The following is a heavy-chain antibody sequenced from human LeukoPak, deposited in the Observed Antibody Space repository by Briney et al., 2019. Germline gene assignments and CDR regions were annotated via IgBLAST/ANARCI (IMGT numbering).Heavy chain of an antibody. Sequence: GGSLRLSCAASGFTFSSYGMHWVRQAPGKGLEWEAVISYDGSNKYYADSVKGRFTVSRDNSKNTLYLQMNSLRAEDTAVYYCAKDLRDGVEPDAFDIWGQGTMVTVSS. D-gene: IGHD2-8*01. CDR1: GFTFSSYG. CDR2: ISYDGSNK. J-gene: IGHJ3*02. V-gene: IGHV3-30*18. CDR3: AKDLRDGVEPDAFDI.